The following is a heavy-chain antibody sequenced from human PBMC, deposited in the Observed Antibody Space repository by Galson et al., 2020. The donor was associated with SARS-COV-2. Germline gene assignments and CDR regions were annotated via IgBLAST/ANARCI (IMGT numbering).Heavy chain of an antibody. D-gene: IGHD6-19*01. J-gene: IGHJ4*02. V-gene: IGHV3-30*04. CDR1: GFTFSSYA. Sequence: GGSLRLSCAASGFTFSSYAMHWVRQAPGKGLEWVSVISYDGSNKYYADSVKGRFTISRDNSKNTLYLQMNSLRAEDTAVYYCARDSSGWYLDYWGQGTLVTVSS. CDR3: ARDSSGWYLDY. CDR2: ISYDGSNK.